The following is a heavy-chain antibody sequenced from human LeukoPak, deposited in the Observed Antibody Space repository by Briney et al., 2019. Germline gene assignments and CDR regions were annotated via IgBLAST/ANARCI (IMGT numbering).Heavy chain of an antibody. CDR3: ASIYTAMVSFDY. CDR1: GGSISSSSYY. CDR2: IYYSGNT. Sequence: PSETLSLTCTVSGGSISSSSYYWGWIRQPPGKGLEWIGRIYYSGNTYYNPSLKSRVTIFVDTSKSQYSLKLSSVTAADTAVYYCASIYTAMVSFDYWGQGTLVIVSS. V-gene: IGHV4-39*01. D-gene: IGHD5-18*01. J-gene: IGHJ4*02.